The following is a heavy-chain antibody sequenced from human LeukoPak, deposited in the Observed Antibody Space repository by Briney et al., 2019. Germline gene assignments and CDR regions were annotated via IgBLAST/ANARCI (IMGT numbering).Heavy chain of an antibody. CDR2: IYYSGST. V-gene: IGHV4-59*01. Sequence: QTSETLSLTCAVYGGSFSGYYWSWIRQPPGKGLEWIGYIYYSGSTNYNPSLKSRVTISVDTSKNQFSLKLSSVTAADTAVYYCAREVTPPLGMDVWGQGTTVTVSS. J-gene: IGHJ6*02. CDR3: AREVTPPLGMDV. D-gene: IGHD2-21*02. CDR1: GGSFSGYY.